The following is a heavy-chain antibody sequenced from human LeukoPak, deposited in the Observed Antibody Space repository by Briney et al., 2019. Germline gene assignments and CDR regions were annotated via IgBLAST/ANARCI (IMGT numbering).Heavy chain of an antibody. Sequence: GGSLRLSCAASGFTFSSYWMSWVRQAPGKGLEWVANIKQDGSEKYYVDPVKGRFTISRDNAKNSLYLQMNSLRAEDTAVYYCTRRRVPYGSGSYFAFDVWGQGTMVTVSS. V-gene: IGHV3-7*01. CDR1: GFTFSSYW. CDR3: TRRRVPYGSGSYFAFDV. J-gene: IGHJ3*01. CDR2: IKQDGSEK. D-gene: IGHD3-10*01.